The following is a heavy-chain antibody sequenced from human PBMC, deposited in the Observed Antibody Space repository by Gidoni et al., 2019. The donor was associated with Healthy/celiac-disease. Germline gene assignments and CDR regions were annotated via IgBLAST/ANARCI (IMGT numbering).Heavy chain of an antibody. J-gene: IGHJ5*02. CDR1: GGSISSYY. CDR2: IYTSGST. Sequence: QVQLQESGPGLVKPSEPLSLTCPASGGSISSYYWSWIRQPAGKGLEWIGRIYTSGSTNYNPSLKSRVTMSVDTSKNQFSLQLSSVTAADTAVYYCARAYPPIFGVVTNNWFDPWGQGTLVTVSS. D-gene: IGHD3-3*01. CDR3: ARAYPPIFGVVTNNWFDP. V-gene: IGHV4-4*07.